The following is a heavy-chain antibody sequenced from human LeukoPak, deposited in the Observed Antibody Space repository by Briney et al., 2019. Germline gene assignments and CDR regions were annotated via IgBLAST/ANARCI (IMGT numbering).Heavy chain of an antibody. J-gene: IGHJ4*02. CDR2: IYPSGST. V-gene: IGHV4-38-2*02. CDR3: ARGSRIQRPDFDY. D-gene: IGHD5-18*01. Sequence: SETLSLTCTVSGYSISSGYFWGWIRQPAGKGLEWIGRIYPSGSTNYNPSLKSRVTMSVDTSKNQFSLKLSSVTAADTAVYYCARGSRIQRPDFDYWGQGTLVTVFS. CDR1: GYSISSGYF.